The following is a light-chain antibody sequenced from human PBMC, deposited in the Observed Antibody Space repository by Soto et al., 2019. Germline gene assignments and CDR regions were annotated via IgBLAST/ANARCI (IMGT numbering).Light chain of an antibody. V-gene: IGLV3-21*02. Sequence: SYELAQPPSVSVAPGQTARITCGGSSIGRKSVHWYQQRPGQAPVLVVYDDSDRPSGIPDRFSGSNSGNTATLTINRVEAGDEADYYCQVWDDSSDSYVFGTGTKVTVL. J-gene: IGLJ1*01. CDR3: QVWDDSSDSYV. CDR2: DDS. CDR1: SIGRKS.